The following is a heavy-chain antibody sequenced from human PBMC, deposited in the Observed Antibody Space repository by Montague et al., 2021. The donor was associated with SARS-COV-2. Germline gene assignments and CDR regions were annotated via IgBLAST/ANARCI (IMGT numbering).Heavy chain of an antibody. J-gene: IGHJ6*03. V-gene: IGHV3-30-3*01. Sequence: SLRLSCAASRFTFSSYAMHWVRQAPGKGLEWVALISYEGSNKYYSDSGKGRLTTSRDNSKNTLYLQLNSLRAEETAVYYCARDRVVVAATPLDVGGKGTRVT. CDR1: RFTFSSYA. D-gene: IGHD2-15*01. CDR3: ARDRVVVAATPLDV. CDR2: ISYEGSNK.